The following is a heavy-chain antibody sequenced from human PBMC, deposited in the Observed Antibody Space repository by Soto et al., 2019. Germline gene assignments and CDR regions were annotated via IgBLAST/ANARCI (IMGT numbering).Heavy chain of an antibody. CDR3: AKGIVVVTAISLDYGMDV. D-gene: IGHD2-21*02. J-gene: IGHJ6*02. V-gene: IGHV3-30*18. CDR2: ISYDGSNK. CDR1: GFTFSSYG. Sequence: GGSLRLSCAASGFTFSSYGMHWVRQAPGKGLERVAVISYDGSNKYYADSVKGRFTISRDNSKNTLYLQMNSLRAEDTAVYYCAKGIVVVTAISLDYGMDVWGQGTTVTVSS.